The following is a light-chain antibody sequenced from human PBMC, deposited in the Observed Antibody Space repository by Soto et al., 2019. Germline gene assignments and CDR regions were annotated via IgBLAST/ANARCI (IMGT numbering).Light chain of an antibody. J-gene: IGKJ4*01. Sequence: DIQMTQSPSTLSASVGDRVTITCRASQSISSWLAWYQQKPGKAPRLLIYDASSLESGVPSRFSGSGSGTEFTLTISSLQPDDFATYYCQQYNSYSLTFGGGTKVEIK. V-gene: IGKV1-5*01. CDR2: DAS. CDR3: QQYNSYSLT. CDR1: QSISSW.